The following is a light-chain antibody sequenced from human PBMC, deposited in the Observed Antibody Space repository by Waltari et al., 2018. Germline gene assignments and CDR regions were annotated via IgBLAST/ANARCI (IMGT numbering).Light chain of an antibody. CDR2: TAS. CDR3: QQYDTYPLT. J-gene: IGKJ3*01. Sequence: DIQMTQSPSTLSASVGDRVTITCRASQSLSSWLAWYQQKPGEAPKFLVYTASTLESGVPARFSGSGSGTEFTLTISSLQPDDFATYYCQQYDTYPLTFGPGTKVEIK. CDR1: QSLSSW. V-gene: IGKV1-5*03.